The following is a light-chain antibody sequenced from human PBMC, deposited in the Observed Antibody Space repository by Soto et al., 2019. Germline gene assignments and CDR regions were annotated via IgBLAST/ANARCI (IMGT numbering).Light chain of an antibody. CDR2: DAS. Sequence: EIVLTQSPPTLSLSPGERATLSCRASQSVSSYFAWYQQKPGQAPRLLIYDASTRAAGIPARFSGSXXGTXFTLTISSLEPEDFAVYYCQQRSDWPLTFGGGTKVEIK. CDR1: QSVSSY. V-gene: IGKV3-11*01. CDR3: QQRSDWPLT. J-gene: IGKJ4*01.